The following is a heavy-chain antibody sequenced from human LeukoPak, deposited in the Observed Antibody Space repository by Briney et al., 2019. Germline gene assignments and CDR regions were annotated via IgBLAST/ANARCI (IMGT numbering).Heavy chain of an antibody. CDR3: ATYTHWVAGDV. Sequence: GGSLRLSCVASGLTFSNYNMHWVRQAPGKGLEWVANMNQDGSAKGYVDSVKGRFTISRDNARNSLYLQMSSLRPEDTAVYYCATYTHWVAGDVWGQGTTVTVSS. D-gene: IGHD3-16*01. CDR1: GLTFSNYN. J-gene: IGHJ6*02. V-gene: IGHV3-7*01. CDR2: MNQDGSAK.